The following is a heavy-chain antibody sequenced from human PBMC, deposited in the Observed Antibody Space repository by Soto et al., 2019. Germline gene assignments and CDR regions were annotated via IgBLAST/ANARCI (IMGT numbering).Heavy chain of an antibody. D-gene: IGHD5-12*01. CDR3: ARHVSSGYDYRYYYYGMDV. CDR1: GYSFTSYW. V-gene: IGHV5-51*01. CDR2: IYPGDSDT. Sequence: GESLKISCKGSGYSFTSYWIGWVRQMPGKGLEWMGIIYPGDSDTRYSPSFQGQVTISADKSISTAYLQWSSLKASDTAMYYCARHVSSGYDYRYYYYGMDVWGQVTTVTASS. J-gene: IGHJ6*02.